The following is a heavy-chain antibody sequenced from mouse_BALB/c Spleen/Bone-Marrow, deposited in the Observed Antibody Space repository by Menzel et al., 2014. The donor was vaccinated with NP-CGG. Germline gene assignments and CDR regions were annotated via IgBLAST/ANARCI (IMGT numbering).Heavy chain of an antibody. CDR1: GFTFTDYY. CDR2: IRNKANGYTT. CDR3: ARDGGLTYFDY. V-gene: IGHV7-3*02. J-gene: IGHJ2*01. D-gene: IGHD2-4*01. Sequence: EVKLVESGGGLVQPGDSLRLSCATSGFTFTDYYMNWVRQPPGKALEWLGFIRNKANGYTTEYSASVKGRFTISRDNSQSILYLQMNTLRAEDSATYYCARDGGLTYFDYWGQGTTLTVSS.